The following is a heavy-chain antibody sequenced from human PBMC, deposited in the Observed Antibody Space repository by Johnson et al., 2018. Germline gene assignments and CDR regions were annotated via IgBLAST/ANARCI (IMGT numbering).Heavy chain of an antibody. D-gene: IGHD1-26*01. Sequence: QVQLVQSGGGVVHPGKSLRLSCVASGFPFSSSGMHWVRQAPGKGLEWVAAVSYDGNKKHYLDSVTGRFIISRDNSKNTLYLQMNSLKTEDTAVYYCAKDSGALYSRGMFNDFWGQGTLVIVSS. J-gene: IGHJ4*02. CDR2: VSYDGNKK. CDR3: AKDSGALYSRGMFNDF. CDR1: GFPFSSSG. V-gene: IGHV3-30*18.